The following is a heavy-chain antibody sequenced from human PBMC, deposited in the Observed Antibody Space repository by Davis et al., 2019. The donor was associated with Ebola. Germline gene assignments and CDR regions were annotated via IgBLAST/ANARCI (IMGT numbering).Heavy chain of an antibody. CDR1: GDSVFGKNGA. CDR2: TYYTSKWHN. J-gene: IGHJ6*02. CDR3: VRGWGRSGLDV. D-gene: IGHD3-16*01. Sequence: HSQTLSLTCAISGDSVFGKNGAWNWIRQSPSRGLEWLGRTYYTSKWHNDYGESVKSRISINPDPSKNQLSLQLNSVTPEDAALYYCVRGWGRSGLDVWGQGTTVTVSS. V-gene: IGHV6-1*01.